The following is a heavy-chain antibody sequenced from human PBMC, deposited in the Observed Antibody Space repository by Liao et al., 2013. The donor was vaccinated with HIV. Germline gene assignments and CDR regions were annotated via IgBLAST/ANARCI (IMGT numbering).Heavy chain of an antibody. Sequence: QVQLQESGPGLVKPSQTLSLTCTVSRGSINSGSYYWSWIRQPAGKGLEWIGRIYTSGSTIYNPSLKSRVTISLDTSKNQFSLRLSSVTAADTAVYYCARGVPPDYWGQGILVTVSS. J-gene: IGHJ4*02. V-gene: IGHV4-61*02. CDR1: RGSINSGSYY. CDR3: ARGVPPDY. D-gene: IGHD5/OR15-5a*01. CDR2: IYTSGST.